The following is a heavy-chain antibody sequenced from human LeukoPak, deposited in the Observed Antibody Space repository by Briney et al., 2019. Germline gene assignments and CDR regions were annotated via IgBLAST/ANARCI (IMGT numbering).Heavy chain of an antibody. CDR1: GYSFDKFG. CDR2: ISAYSGKT. D-gene: IGHD2-21*01. CDR3: VRVGSAYGDPLEFDL. Sequence: ASMKVSCKASGYSFDKFGISWVRQAPGQGLEWMGWISAYSGKTDSAQKLQDRVTMTTDNSTSTAYLELRSLRADDTAVYFCVRVGSAYGDPLEFDLWGQGTLVTVSS. J-gene: IGHJ5*02. V-gene: IGHV1-18*01.